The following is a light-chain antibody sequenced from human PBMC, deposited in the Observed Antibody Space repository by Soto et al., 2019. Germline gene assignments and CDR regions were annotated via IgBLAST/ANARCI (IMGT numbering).Light chain of an antibody. CDR2: GAS. V-gene: IGKV3-15*01. Sequence: EIVMTQSPATLSVSPGERATLSCRASQSVSSNLAWYQQKPGQAPGLLIYGASTRATGIPARFSGSGSGTELTLTIRSLQSEDFAVYYCQQYNNWSPWTFGQGTKVEIK. J-gene: IGKJ1*01. CDR3: QQYNNWSPWT. CDR1: QSVSSN.